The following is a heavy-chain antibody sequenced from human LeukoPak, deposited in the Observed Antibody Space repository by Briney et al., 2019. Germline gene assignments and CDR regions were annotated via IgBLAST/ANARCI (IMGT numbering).Heavy chain of an antibody. D-gene: IGHD4-17*01. CDR2: ITGGHYAT. Sequence: GSLRLSCAASGFSFSSFAMTWGRQAPGKGLEWVSSITGGHYATYNTDSVKGRFTISRDNAKNTLYLQMNSLRADDTAIYYCTKDPNGDYIGAFDPWGQGTLVTVSS. CDR3: TKDPNGDYIGAFDP. J-gene: IGHJ5*02. CDR1: GFSFSSFA. V-gene: IGHV3-23*01.